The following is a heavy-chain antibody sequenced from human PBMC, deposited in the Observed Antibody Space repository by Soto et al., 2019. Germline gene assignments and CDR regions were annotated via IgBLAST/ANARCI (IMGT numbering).Heavy chain of an antibody. D-gene: IGHD2-15*01. CDR2: ISSSNRTI. Sequence: EVQLVESGGGLKQPGGSLRLSCAASGFTFRSYSMNWVRQAPGKGLEWVSYISSSNRTINYADSVKGRFIISRDNAKNSLYLQMHILRDEDTAVYYCAREGWPLLQTGMDVWGQGTTVTVSS. CDR1: GFTFRSYS. V-gene: IGHV3-48*02. CDR3: AREGWPLLQTGMDV. J-gene: IGHJ6*02.